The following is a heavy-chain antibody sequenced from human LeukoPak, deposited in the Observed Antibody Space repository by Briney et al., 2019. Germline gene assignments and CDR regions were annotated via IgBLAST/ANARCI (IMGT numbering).Heavy chain of an antibody. Sequence: GGSLRLSCAASGFTFSGYDMSWVRQAPGKGLEWVSTISSGGGRTYYADSVKGRFTISRDNSKNTLSLQMNSLRAEDTAVYYCAKAGSGYNFGGFVWGQGTLVTVSS. J-gene: IGHJ4*02. CDR1: GFTFSGYD. D-gene: IGHD5-18*01. V-gene: IGHV3-23*01. CDR2: ISSGGGRT. CDR3: AKAGSGYNFGGFV.